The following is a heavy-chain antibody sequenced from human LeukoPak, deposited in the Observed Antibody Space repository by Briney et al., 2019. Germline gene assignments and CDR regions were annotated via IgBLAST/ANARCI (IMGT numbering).Heavy chain of an antibody. CDR3: ARDPRGISSSVSID. V-gene: IGHV3-7*03. J-gene: IGHJ4*02. CDR1: GFTFSSYW. CDR2: IKQDGSEK. Sequence: GGSLRPSCVASGFTFSSYWMSWVRQAPGKGLEWVANIKQDGSEKYYVDSVKGRFTISRDNAKNSLYLEMNSLRAEDTAVYFCARDPRGISSSVSIDWGQGTLVTVSS. D-gene: IGHD6-6*01.